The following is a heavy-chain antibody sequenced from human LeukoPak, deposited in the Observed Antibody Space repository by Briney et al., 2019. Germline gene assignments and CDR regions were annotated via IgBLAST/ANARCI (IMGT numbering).Heavy chain of an antibody. CDR1: GGTFSSYA. Sequence: SVKVSCKASGGTFSSYAISWVRQAPGQGLEWMGGIIPIFGTANYAQKFQGRVTITADESTSTAYMELSSLRSEDTAVYYCARDNGGEYYNGSGSFYYFDYWGQGTLVTVSS. D-gene: IGHD3-10*01. J-gene: IGHJ4*02. CDR2: IIPIFGTA. CDR3: ARDNGGEYYNGSGSFYYFDY. V-gene: IGHV1-69*13.